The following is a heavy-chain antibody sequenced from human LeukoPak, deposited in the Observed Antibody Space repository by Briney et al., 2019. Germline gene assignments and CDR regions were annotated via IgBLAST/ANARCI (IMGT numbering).Heavy chain of an antibody. CDR3: ARDLRYYDYVWGSKRTPSHDAFDI. CDR1: GGTFSSYA. CDR2: IIPIFGTA. D-gene: IGHD3-16*01. J-gene: IGHJ3*02. Sequence: GASVKVSCKASGGTFSSYAISWVRQAPGQGLEWMGRIIPIFGTANYAQKFQGRVTITTDESTSTAYMELSSLRSEDTAVYYCARDLRYYDYVWGSKRTPSHDAFDIWGQGTMVTVSS. V-gene: IGHV1-69*05.